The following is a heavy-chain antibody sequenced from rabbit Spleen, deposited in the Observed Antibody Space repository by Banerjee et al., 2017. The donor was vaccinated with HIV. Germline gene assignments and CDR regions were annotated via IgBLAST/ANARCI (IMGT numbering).Heavy chain of an antibody. CDR3: ARTGSNDWLSYFDL. CDR2: IYAGSGSA. D-gene: IGHD4-2*01. CDR1: GFSFSSGYD. J-gene: IGHJ4*01. V-gene: IGHV1S40*01. Sequence: QSLEESGGGLVKPGASLTLTCKASGFSFSSGYDMCWVRQAPGKGPEWIACIYAGSGSAYYATWAKGRFTISKTSSTTVTLQMTSLTAADTATYFCARTGSNDWLSYFDLWGQGTLVTVS.